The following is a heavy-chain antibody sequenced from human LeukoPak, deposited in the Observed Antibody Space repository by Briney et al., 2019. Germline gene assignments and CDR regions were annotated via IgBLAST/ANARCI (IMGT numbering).Heavy chain of an antibody. CDR2: IYYSGST. CDR1: DGSISSSSYY. J-gene: IGHJ4*02. V-gene: IGHV4-61*05. D-gene: IGHD4-23*01. CDR3: ARGGKVGTWDYYFDF. Sequence: KPSETLSLTCTVSDGSISSSSYYWGWIRQPPGKGLEWIAYIYYSGSTNYNPSLKSRVTISVDTFKNQFSLKLNSVTAADTAVYFRARGGKVGTWDYYFDFWGQGTLVTVSS.